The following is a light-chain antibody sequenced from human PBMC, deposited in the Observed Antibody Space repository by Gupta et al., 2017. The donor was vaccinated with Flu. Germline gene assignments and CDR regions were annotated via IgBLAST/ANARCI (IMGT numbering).Light chain of an antibody. CDR2: KAS. V-gene: IGKV1-5*03. CDR1: QSISNW. CDR3: QQCNSYSAT. J-gene: IGKJ4*01. Sequence: DIQMTQSPSTLSASVGDRVTSTCRASQSISNWLAWYQQKPGKAPKLLIYKASTLERGVPSRFSGSGFGTEFSLTVSSLQPDDFATYYCQQCNSYSATFGGGTKVEMK.